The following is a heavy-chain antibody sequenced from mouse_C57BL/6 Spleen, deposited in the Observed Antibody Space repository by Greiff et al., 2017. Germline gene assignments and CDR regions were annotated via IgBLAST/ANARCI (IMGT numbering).Heavy chain of an antibody. CDR2: IDPEDGDT. CDR3: TTVTSWFAY. D-gene: IGHD2-3*01. V-gene: IGHV14-1*01. Sequence: VHVKQSGAELVRPGASVKLSCTASGFNIKDYYMHWVKQRPEQGLEWIGRIDPEDGDTEYAPKFQGKATMTADTSSNTAYLQLSSLTSEDTAVYYCTTVTSWFAYWGQGTLVTVSA. CDR1: GFNIKDYY. J-gene: IGHJ3*01.